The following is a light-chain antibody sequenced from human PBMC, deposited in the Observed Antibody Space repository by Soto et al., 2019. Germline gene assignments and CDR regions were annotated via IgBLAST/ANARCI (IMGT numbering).Light chain of an antibody. J-gene: IGKJ1*01. CDR1: QSVSRY. Sequence: EIVLTQSPGTLSLSPGERATLSCRASQSVSRYLAWYQQKPGQAPRLLIYDASTRATGISARFSGSGSGTDFTLTISSLEPEDFAMYYCQQRSNWPVTFGQWTKLEVK. CDR3: QQRSNWPVT. V-gene: IGKV3-11*01. CDR2: DAS.